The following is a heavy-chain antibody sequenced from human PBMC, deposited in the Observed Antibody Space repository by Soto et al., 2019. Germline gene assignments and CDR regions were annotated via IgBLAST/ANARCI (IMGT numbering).Heavy chain of an antibody. CDR1: GFTFSSYA. CDR3: ARDLESRDGYNYAFDY. Sequence: ESGGGVVQPGRSLRLSCAASGFTFSSYAMHWVRQAPGKGLEWVAVISYDGSNKYYADSVKGRFTISRDNSKNTLYLQMNSLRAEDTAVYYCARDLESRDGYNYAFDYWGQGTLVTVSS. J-gene: IGHJ4*02. V-gene: IGHV3-30-3*01. D-gene: IGHD5-12*01. CDR2: ISYDGSNK.